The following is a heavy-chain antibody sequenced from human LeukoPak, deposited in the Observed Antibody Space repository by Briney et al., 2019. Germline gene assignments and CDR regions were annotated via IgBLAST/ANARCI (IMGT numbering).Heavy chain of an antibody. Sequence: GESLKISCKGSGYSFTSYWIGWVRQMPGKGLEWMGIIYPGDPDTRYSPSFQGQVTISADKSISTAYLQWSSLEASDTAMYYCARFFTFGGVIYYYYGMDVWGQGTTVTVSS. CDR1: GYSFTSYW. CDR3: ARFFTFGGVIYYYYGMDV. CDR2: IYPGDPDT. J-gene: IGHJ6*02. D-gene: IGHD3-16*01. V-gene: IGHV5-51*01.